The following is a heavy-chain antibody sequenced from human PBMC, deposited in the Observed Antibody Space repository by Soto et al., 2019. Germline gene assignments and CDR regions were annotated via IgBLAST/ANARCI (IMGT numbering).Heavy chain of an antibody. CDR2: INAANGDT. CDR1: GYTFTSYG. Sequence: GASVKVSCKASGYTFTSYGIHWVRQAPGQRLEWMGWINAANGDTKYSPKFQGRVTITRDTSASTAYMELSSLRSEDTAVYYCVGRHVSATGIDWFDPWGQGTLVIVSS. J-gene: IGHJ5*02. V-gene: IGHV1-3*01. CDR3: VGRHVSATGIDWFDP. D-gene: IGHD6-13*01.